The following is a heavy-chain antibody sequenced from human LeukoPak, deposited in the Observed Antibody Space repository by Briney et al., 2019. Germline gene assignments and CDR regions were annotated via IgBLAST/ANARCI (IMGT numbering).Heavy chain of an antibody. CDR3: ARGLMVRGVIRTKYYFDY. CDR2: INHSGST. Sequence: SETLSLTCAVYGGSFSGYYWSWIRQPPGKGLEWIGEINHSGSTNYNPSLKSRVTISVDTSKNQFSLKLCSVTAADTAVYYCARGLMVRGVIRTKYYFDYWGQGTLVTVSS. CDR1: GGSFSGYY. D-gene: IGHD3-10*01. J-gene: IGHJ4*02. V-gene: IGHV4-34*01.